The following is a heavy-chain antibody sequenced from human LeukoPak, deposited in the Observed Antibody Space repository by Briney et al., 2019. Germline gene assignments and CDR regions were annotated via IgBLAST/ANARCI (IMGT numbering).Heavy chain of an antibody. J-gene: IGHJ6*02. CDR3: ATDLPGAAARLNYYYGMDV. D-gene: IGHD6-6*01. Sequence: SVKVSCKASGGTFSSYAISWVRQAPGQGLEWMGGIIPIFGTANYAQKFQGRVTMTEDTSTDTAYMELSSLRSEDTAAYYCATDLPGAAARLNYYYGMDVWGQGTTVTVSS. V-gene: IGHV1-69*06. CDR2: IIPIFGTA. CDR1: GGTFSSYA.